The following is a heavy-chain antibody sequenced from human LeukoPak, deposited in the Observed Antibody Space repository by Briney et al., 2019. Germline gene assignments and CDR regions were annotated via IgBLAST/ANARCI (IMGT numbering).Heavy chain of an antibody. V-gene: IGHV3-7*01. D-gene: IGHD3-10*02. CDR3: AELGITMIGGV. CDR2: IKEDGSLK. J-gene: IGHJ6*04. Sequence: GGSLRLSCAASGFFFSIFWMSWVRQAPGKGPEWVANIKEDGSLKNYVDSVKGRFTISRDNAKNSLYLQMNSLRAEDTAVYYCAELGITMIGGVWGKGTTVTISS. CDR1: GFFFSIFW.